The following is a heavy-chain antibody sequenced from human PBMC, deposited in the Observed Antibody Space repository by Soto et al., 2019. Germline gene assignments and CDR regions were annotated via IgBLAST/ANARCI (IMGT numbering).Heavy chain of an antibody. D-gene: IGHD3-10*01. CDR2: IIPIFGTA. CDR3: ARGYYYGSGSSALYYYSGMDV. CDR1: GGTFSSYA. Sequence: GASVKVSCKASGGTFSSYAISWVRQAPGQGLEWMGGIIPIFGTANYAQKFQGRVTITADESTSTAYMELSSLRSEDTAVYYCARGYYYGSGSSALYYYSGMDVWGQGTTVTV. J-gene: IGHJ6*02. V-gene: IGHV1-69*13.